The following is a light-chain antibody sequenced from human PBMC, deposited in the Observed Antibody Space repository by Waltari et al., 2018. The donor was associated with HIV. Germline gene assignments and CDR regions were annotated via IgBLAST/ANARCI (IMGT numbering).Light chain of an antibody. Sequence: SYVLTQPPSVSVAPGETATITCAGNNIGSKNVHWYQQRPGQAPILVIYYDNERPSGIPERFSGSNSGNTATLTIGRVEVADEADYYCQVWDSDSDHVFGPGTEVTVL. CDR3: QVWDSDSDHV. J-gene: IGLJ1*01. V-gene: IGLV3-21*01. CDR1: NIGSKN. CDR2: YDN.